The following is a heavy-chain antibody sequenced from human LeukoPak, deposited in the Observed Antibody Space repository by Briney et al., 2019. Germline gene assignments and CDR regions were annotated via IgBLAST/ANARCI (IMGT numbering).Heavy chain of an antibody. V-gene: IGHV4-61*08. J-gene: IGHJ4*02. CDR1: GDSISSGDYY. CDR2: IYHTGTT. CDR3: ARGVFRGVSTDY. D-gene: IGHD3-10*01. Sequence: PSETLSLTCTVSGDSISSGDYYWSWIRQPPGKGLEWIGYIYHTGTTKYNPSLKSRVTISVDTSKNQFSLNVSSVTAADTAIYYCARGVFRGVSTDYWGQGALVTVSS.